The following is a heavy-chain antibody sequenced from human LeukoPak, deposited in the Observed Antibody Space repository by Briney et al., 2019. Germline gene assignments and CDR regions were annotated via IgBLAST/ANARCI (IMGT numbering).Heavy chain of an antibody. D-gene: IGHD1-26*01. CDR1: GFTFSSYW. CDR3: ARTQYSGSKLDY. V-gene: IGHV3-74*01. CDR2: INSDGSST. Sequence: GGSLRLSCAASGFTFSSYWMHWVRQAPGKGLVWVSRINSDGSSTSYADSVKGRFTISRDNAKNTLYLQMNSLRAEDTAVFYCARTQYSGSKLDYWGQGILVTVSS. J-gene: IGHJ4*02.